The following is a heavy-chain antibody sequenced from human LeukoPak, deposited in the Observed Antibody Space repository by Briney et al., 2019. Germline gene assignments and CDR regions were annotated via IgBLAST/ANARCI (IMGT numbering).Heavy chain of an antibody. J-gene: IGHJ4*02. CDR1: GFTVSSNY. CDR2: IYSGGST. D-gene: IGHD6-13*01. Sequence: GGSLRLSCAASGFTVSSNYMSWVRQVPGKGLEWVSDIYSGGSTYYADSVKGRFTISRDNSKNTLYLQMNSLRAEDTAVYYCARDKEQLVSDYWGQGTLVTVSS. CDR3: ARDKEQLVSDY. V-gene: IGHV3-66*01.